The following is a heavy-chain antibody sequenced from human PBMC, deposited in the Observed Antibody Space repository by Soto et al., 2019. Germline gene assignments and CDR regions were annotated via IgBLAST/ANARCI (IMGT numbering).Heavy chain of an antibody. Sequence: ASMKVSCKASGYTFTSYGISWVRQAPGQGLEWMGWISAYNGNTNYAQKLQGRVTMTTDTSTSTAYMELRSLRSDDTAVYYCARGRGTIFGPYYFDYWGQGTLVTVSS. V-gene: IGHV1-18*01. CDR3: ARGRGTIFGPYYFDY. J-gene: IGHJ4*02. CDR1: GYTFTSYG. D-gene: IGHD3-3*01. CDR2: ISAYNGNT.